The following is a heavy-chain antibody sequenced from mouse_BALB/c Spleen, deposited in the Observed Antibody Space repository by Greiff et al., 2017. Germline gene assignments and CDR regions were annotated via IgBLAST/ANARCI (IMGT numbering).Heavy chain of an antibody. Sequence: VQLQQPGAELVRPGASVKMSCKASGYTFTSYVMHWVKQKPGQGLEWIGYINPYNDGTKYNEKFKGKATLTSDKSSSTAYMELSSLTSEDSAVYYCAREGDYGIAMDYWGQGTSVTVSS. CDR1: GYTFTSYV. CDR2: INPYNDGT. CDR3: AREGDYGIAMDY. D-gene: IGHD2-1*01. V-gene: IGHV1-14*01. J-gene: IGHJ4*01.